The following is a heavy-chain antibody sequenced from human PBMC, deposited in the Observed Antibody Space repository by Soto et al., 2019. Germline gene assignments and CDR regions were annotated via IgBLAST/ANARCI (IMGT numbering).Heavy chain of an antibody. CDR1: GFTVSSNY. J-gene: IGHJ3*02. CDR3: ARAYGSGNGGAFDI. CDR2: IYSGGST. D-gene: IGHD3-10*01. V-gene: IGHV3-53*01. Sequence: EVQLVESGGGLIQPGGSLRLSCAASGFTVSSNYMSWVRQAPGKGLEWVSVIYSGGSTYYADSVKGRFTISRDNSKNTLYRQMNSLRAEDTAVYYCARAYGSGNGGAFDIWGQGTMVTVSS.